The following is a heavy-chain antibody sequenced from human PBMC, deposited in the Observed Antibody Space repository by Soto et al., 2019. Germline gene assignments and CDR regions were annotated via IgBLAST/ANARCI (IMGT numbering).Heavy chain of an antibody. Sequence: QMQLVQSGAEVKKTGSSVKVSCKASGYTFTYRYLHWVRRAPGQALEWMGWITPFNGNTFYAQKFQDRVMFTRDTSMTTAYIELSSLRSEDTAMYYGATASPGHDYSRSWKGAFGIWGQGTMVTVSS. CDR1: GYTFTYRY. J-gene: IGHJ3*02. CDR2: ITPFNGNT. V-gene: IGHV1-45*02. D-gene: IGHD6-13*01. CDR3: ATASPGHDYSRSWKGAFGI.